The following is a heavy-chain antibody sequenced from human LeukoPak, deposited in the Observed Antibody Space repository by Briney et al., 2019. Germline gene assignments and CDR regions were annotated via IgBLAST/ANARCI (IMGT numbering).Heavy chain of an antibody. V-gene: IGHV3-20*04. D-gene: IGHD1-26*01. Sequence: GGSLRLSCAASGFTFDDYAMSWVRQVPGKGLEWVSGISWNGLSTGYADSVRGRFTIFRENDKDSVFLQMNSLRVEDSAFYYCTEGPPGWEPFPWGQGIPV. CDR2: ISWNGLST. J-gene: IGHJ4*03. CDR1: GFTFDDYA. CDR3: TEGPPGWEPFP.